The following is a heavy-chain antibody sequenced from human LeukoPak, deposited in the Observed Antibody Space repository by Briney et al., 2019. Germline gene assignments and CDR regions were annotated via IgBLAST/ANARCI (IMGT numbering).Heavy chain of an antibody. V-gene: IGHV3-9*01. CDR2: ISWNSGGI. CDR3: ARERTEQWLVRGWYYFDY. Sequence: PGGSLRLSCAASGFIFDNYAMHWVRHAPGKGPEWVSGISWNSGGIGYADSVKGRFTISRDNAKNSLYLQMNSLRAEDTAVYYCARERTEQWLVRGWYYFDYWGQGTLVTVSS. CDR1: GFIFDNYA. D-gene: IGHD6-19*01. J-gene: IGHJ4*02.